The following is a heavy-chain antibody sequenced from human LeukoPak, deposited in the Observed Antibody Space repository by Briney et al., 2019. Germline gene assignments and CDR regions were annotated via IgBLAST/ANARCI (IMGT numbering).Heavy chain of an antibody. CDR1: GYSFTSYW. V-gene: IGHV5-51*01. D-gene: IGHD6-19*01. CDR3: ATGYSSGWNGYYFDY. CDR2: IYPADSDT. Sequence: PGESLKISCKASGYSFTSYWIGWVRQMPGKGLECMGIIYPADSDTRYSPSFQGQVTISADKSITTAYLQWRSLKASDTAIYFCATGYSSGWNGYYFDYWGQGTPVTVSS. J-gene: IGHJ4*02.